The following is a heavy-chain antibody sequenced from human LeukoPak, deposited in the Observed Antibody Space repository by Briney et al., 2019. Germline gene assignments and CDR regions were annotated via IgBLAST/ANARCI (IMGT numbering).Heavy chain of an antibody. V-gene: IGHV1-69*13. CDR2: ITPIFGTA. Sequence: ASVKVSCKASGGTFRSNAISWVRQAPGQGLEWMGGITPIFGTANYAQKFQGRVTITAVESMSTAYMELSSLRSEDAAVYYCARDPPYSGSYYEEATKMPLYYYGMDVWGQGTTVTVSS. CDR1: GGTFRSNA. J-gene: IGHJ6*02. CDR3: ARDPPYSGSYYEEATKMPLYYYGMDV. D-gene: IGHD1-26*01.